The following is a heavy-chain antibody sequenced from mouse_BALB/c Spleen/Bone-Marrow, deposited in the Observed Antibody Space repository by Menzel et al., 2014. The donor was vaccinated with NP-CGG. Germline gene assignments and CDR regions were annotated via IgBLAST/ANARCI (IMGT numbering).Heavy chain of an antibody. CDR3: ARWGITSYYFDY. CDR1: GYAFSSSW. D-gene: IGHD2-4*01. J-gene: IGHJ2*01. Sequence: VQLQQSGPELMKPGASVKISCKASGYAFSSSWMNWVKPRPGQGLEWIGRIYSGDGDTNYNGKFKGKATLTADKSSSTAYMQLSSLTSVDSAVYFCARWGITSYYFDYWGQGTTLTGSS. V-gene: IGHV1-82*01. CDR2: IYSGDGDT.